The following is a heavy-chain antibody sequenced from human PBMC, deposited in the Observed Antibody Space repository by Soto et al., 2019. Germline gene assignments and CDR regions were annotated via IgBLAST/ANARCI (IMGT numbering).Heavy chain of an antibody. CDR2: IWYDGSEK. CDR3: ARWSDKKVVDP. CDR1: GFTFRNHR. D-gene: IGHD1-26*01. V-gene: IGHV3-33*01. Sequence: QVQLVESGGGVVQPGRSLRLSCEGSGFTFRNHRMHWVRQAPGKGLEWLAVIWYDGSEKYYADSVRGRFFVSRDNAKNTLYLQMNSLTVEDTALYYCARWSDKKVVDPWGQGTAVTVSS. J-gene: IGHJ5*02.